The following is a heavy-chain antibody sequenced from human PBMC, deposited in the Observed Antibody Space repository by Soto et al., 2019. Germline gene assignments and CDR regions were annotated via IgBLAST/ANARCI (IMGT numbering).Heavy chain of an antibody. J-gene: IGHJ5*01. CDR1: GASIGSGGHY. CDR3: AAALIGVAVTTWIYP. V-gene: IGHV4-31*11. CDR2: ISYSGTT. D-gene: IGHD6-19*01. Sequence: SEPLSLTGAAAGASIGSGGHYWSWIRQHPGKGLEFMGYISYSGTTYYNPSLKSRLTLLIDTSENQFSLKLRSVTAADTAVYYCAAALIGVAVTTWIYPRGQRNPVPVS.